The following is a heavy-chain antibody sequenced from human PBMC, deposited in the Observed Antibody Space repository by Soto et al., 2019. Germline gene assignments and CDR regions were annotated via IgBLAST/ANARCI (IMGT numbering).Heavy chain of an antibody. J-gene: IGHJ5*02. D-gene: IGHD3-22*01. CDR1: GFTFTSYS. Sequence: PGGSLRLSCAASGFTFTSYSMNWVRQAPGKGLEWVSYIRGTTHYADSVKGRFTISRDNSKNTLYLQMNSLRAEDTAVYYCARGETGYYDSSGPFDPWGQGTLVTVSS. CDR2: IRGTT. CDR3: ARGETGYYDSSGPFDP. V-gene: IGHV3-48*01.